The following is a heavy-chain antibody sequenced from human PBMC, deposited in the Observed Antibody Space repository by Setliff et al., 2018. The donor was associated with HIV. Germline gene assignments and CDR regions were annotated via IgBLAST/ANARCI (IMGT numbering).Heavy chain of an antibody. D-gene: IGHD3-22*01. V-gene: IGHV4-34*01. CDR3: ARKSRYSDTSGYFKHYIYYYLDV. J-gene: IGHJ6*03. Sequence: SENLSLTCAVYGGSFSGYSWTWIRQPPGKGPEWIGEINHSGSTKYNPSLKNRVTMSVDTSKNQFSLRVTSVTAADSSIFYCARKSRYSDTSGYFKHYIYYYLDVWGKGTTVTVSS. CDR2: INHSGST. CDR1: GGSFSGYS.